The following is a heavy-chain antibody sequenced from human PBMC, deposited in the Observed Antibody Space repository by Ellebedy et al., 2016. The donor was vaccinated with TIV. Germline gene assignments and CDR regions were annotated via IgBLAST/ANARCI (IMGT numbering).Heavy chain of an antibody. CDR3: ARAGEYTSSSGMDV. J-gene: IGHJ6*02. D-gene: IGHD6-6*01. CDR2: TYYRSKWCV. Sequence: SQTLSLTCAISGDSVSSNSAAWNWIRQSPSRGLEWLGRTYYRSKWCVDYAVSVKSRITINPDTSKNQFSLQLNSVTPEDTAVSYCARAGEYTSSSGMDVWGQGTTVTVSS. CDR1: GDSVSSNSAA. V-gene: IGHV6-1*01.